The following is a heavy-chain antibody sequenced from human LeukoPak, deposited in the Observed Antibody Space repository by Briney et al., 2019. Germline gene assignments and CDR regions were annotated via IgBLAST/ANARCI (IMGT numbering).Heavy chain of an antibody. J-gene: IGHJ4*02. CDR2: IYKGGAT. CDR3: AKQDPTSAAGDY. CDR1: GFTVRNNY. D-gene: IGHD6-13*01. Sequence: GGSLRLSCAVSGFTVRNNYMTWVRQAPGKGLEWVSVIYKGGATYYTDSVKGRFTISRDNSKNTLYLQMNSLRAEDTAVYYCAKQDPTSAAGDYWGQGTLVTVSS. V-gene: IGHV3-66*04.